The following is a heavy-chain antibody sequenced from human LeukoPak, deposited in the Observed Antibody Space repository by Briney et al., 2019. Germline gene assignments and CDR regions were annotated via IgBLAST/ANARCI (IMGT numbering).Heavy chain of an antibody. D-gene: IGHD3-10*01. J-gene: IGHJ3*02. Sequence: GGSLRLSCAASGFTFSSYDMHWVRQGTGKGLEWVSAIGTAGDTYYPGSVKGRFTTSRENVKNSLYLQMNSLRVGDTAVYYCARGRGWGTFDIWGQGTMVTVSS. CDR3: ARGRGWGTFDI. V-gene: IGHV3-13*04. CDR2: IGTAGDT. CDR1: GFTFSSYD.